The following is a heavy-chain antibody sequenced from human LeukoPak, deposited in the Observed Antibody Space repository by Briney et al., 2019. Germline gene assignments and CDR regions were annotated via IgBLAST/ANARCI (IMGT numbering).Heavy chain of an antibody. J-gene: IGHJ3*02. D-gene: IGHD6-13*01. Sequence: SETLSLTCAVSGGSISSGGYSWSWIRQPPGKGLEWIGYIYHSGSTYYNPSLKSRVTISVDRSKNQFSLKLSSVTAADTAVYYCARDRDSAAGTMYAFDIWGQGTMVTVSS. CDR3: ARDRDSAAGTMYAFDI. V-gene: IGHV4-30-2*01. CDR1: GGSISSGGYS. CDR2: IYHSGST.